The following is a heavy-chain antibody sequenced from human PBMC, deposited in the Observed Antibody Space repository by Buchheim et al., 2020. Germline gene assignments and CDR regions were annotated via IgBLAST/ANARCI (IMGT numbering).Heavy chain of an antibody. D-gene: IGHD6-6*01. CDR2: ISSIRSTI. J-gene: IGHJ4*02. CDR3: AREYSSSSGKAFDY. V-gene: IGHV3-48*02. Sequence: EVQLVESGGGLVQPGGSLRLSCAASGFTFSSYSMNWVRQAPGKGLEWVSYISSIRSTIYYADSVKGRFTISRDNATNSLFLQMNSLRDEDTAVYYCAREYSSSSGKAFDYWGQGTL. CDR1: GFTFSSYS.